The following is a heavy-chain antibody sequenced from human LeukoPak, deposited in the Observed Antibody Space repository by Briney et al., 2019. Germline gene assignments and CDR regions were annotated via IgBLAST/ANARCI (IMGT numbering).Heavy chain of an antibody. CDR1: GFTFSSYS. V-gene: IGHV3-21*01. J-gene: IGHJ6*03. Sequence: GGSLRLSCAASGFTFSSYSMNWVRQAPGKGLEWVSSISSSSSYIYYADSVKGRFTISRDNAKNSLYLQMNSLRAEDTAVYYFARGESATNYYYMDVWGKGTTVTVSS. CDR2: ISSSSSYI. D-gene: IGHD3-10*01. CDR3: ARGESATNYYYMDV.